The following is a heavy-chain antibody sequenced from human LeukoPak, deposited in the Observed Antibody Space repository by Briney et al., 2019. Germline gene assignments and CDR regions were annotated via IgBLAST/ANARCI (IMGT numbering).Heavy chain of an antibody. V-gene: IGHV3-23*01. CDR1: GFTFSNYA. CDR2: VSDKGDAT. CDR3: ARVGPLATRSAGHYYFDL. Sequence: PGGSLRLSCAASGFTFSNYAMSGVRRAPGKGLEWVSTVSDKGDATAHADSVKVRFTISRDNAKNTLSLLMNILRAEDTAVYYCARVGPLATRSAGHYYFDLWGRGTLVTVSS. J-gene: IGHJ2*01. D-gene: IGHD3-10*01.